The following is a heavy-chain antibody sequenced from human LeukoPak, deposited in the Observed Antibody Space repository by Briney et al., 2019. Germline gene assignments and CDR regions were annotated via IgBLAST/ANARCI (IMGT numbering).Heavy chain of an antibody. CDR3: ARVAYDTDAFDI. CDR1: GGSISSGGYS. J-gene: IGHJ3*02. D-gene: IGHD3-16*01. Sequence: SETLSLTCAVSGGSISSGGYSWSWIRQPPGKGLERIGYIYHSGSTYYNPSLKSRVTISVDRSKNQFSLKLSSVTAADTAVYYCARVAYDTDAFDIWGQGTMVTVSS. CDR2: IYHSGST. V-gene: IGHV4-30-2*01.